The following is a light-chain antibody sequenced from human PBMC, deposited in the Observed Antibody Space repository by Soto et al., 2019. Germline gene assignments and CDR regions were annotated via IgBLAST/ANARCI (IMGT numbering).Light chain of an antibody. Sequence: EIVLTQSPGTLSSSPGERATLSCRASQSVSSNYLAWYQQKPGQAPRLLIYGASRRATGIPDRFSGSGSGTDLTLTINRLEPEDFAVYYCQQYGSSPYTFGQGTKLEIK. CDR3: QQYGSSPYT. CDR2: GAS. CDR1: QSVSSNY. J-gene: IGKJ2*01. V-gene: IGKV3-20*01.